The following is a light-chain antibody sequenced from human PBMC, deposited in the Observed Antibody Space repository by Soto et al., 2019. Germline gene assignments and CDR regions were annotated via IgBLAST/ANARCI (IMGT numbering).Light chain of an antibody. Sequence: QSALTQPPSASGTPGQRVTFSCSGGRSKIGSNYVFWYQQFPGTAPKLLIYRNNQRPSGVPDRFSGSKSGTSASLAISGLRSEDEADYYCTSWDDSLYHVVFGGGTKVTVL. J-gene: IGLJ2*01. CDR2: RNN. CDR3: TSWDDSLYHVV. V-gene: IGLV1-47*01. CDR1: RSKIGSNY.